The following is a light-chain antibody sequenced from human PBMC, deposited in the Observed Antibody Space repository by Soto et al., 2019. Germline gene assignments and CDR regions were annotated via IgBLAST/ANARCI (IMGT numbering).Light chain of an antibody. CDR3: QKYNGWPYT. V-gene: IGKV3-15*01. J-gene: IGKJ3*01. CDR2: GAS. CDR1: QSVISN. Sequence: EMVMTQSPVTLCVSPRESATLSCRASQSVISNLACDHEKPGQAPRLLIYGASTRATGIPDKFSGSGSGTKFTLPISSLHPGDFAVYSCQKYNGWPYTLGTRTTVHIK.